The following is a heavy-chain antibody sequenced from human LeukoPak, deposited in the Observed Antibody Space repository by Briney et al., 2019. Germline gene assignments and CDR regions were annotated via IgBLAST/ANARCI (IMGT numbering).Heavy chain of an antibody. Sequence: PSEILSLTCTVSGGSISSSSYYWGWIRQPPGKGLEWIGSIYYSGSTYYNPSLKSRVTISVDTSKNQFSLKLSSVTAADTAVYYCARHVRGEAVAVDYWGQGTLVTVSS. CDR1: GGSISSSSYY. J-gene: IGHJ4*02. CDR3: ARHVRGEAVAVDY. CDR2: IYYSGST. V-gene: IGHV4-39*01. D-gene: IGHD6-19*01.